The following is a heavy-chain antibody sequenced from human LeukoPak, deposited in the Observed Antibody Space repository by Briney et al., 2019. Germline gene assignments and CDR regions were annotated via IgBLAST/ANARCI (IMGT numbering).Heavy chain of an antibody. CDR1: GGSISSGSYY. D-gene: IGHD3-10*01. J-gene: IGHJ4*02. V-gene: IGHV4-61*02. Sequence: SETLSLTCTVSGGSISSGSYYWSWIRQPAGKGLEWIGRIYTSGSTNYNPSLKSRVTMSVDTSKNQFSLKLSSMTAADTAVYYCARGALLWFGDRMEYYFDYWGQGTLLTVSS. CDR3: ARGALLWFGDRMEYYFDY. CDR2: IYTSGST.